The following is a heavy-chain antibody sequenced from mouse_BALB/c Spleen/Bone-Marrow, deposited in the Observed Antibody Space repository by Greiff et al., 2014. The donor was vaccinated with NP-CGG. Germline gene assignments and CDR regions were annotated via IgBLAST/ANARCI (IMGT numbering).Heavy chain of an antibody. J-gene: IGHJ3*01. V-gene: IGHV14-3*02. CDR3: SPYSYGSSQFAY. D-gene: IGHD1-1*01. CDR1: GFNIKDTY. Sequence: VQLQQSGAELVKPGASVKLSCTASGFNIKDTYMHWVKQRPEQGLEWIGRIDPANGNTKYDPKFQGKATITADTSSNTAYLQLSSLTSEDSAVYYCSPYSYGSSQFAYWGQGTLVTVSA. CDR2: IDPANGNT.